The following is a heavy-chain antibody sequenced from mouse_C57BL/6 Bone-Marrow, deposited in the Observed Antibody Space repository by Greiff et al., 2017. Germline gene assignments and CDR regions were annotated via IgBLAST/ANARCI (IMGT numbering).Heavy chain of an antibody. D-gene: IGHD4-1*01. Sequence: VQLQQPGAELVKPGASVKMSCKASGYTFTSYWITWVKQRPGQGLEWIGDIYPTSGRTNYNEKFKSKAILTVDTSSNTAYMQLSGLTSEDSAVFYCARSGPLGRSFDYWGQGTTLTESS. CDR1: GYTFTSYW. CDR2: IYPTSGRT. J-gene: IGHJ2*01. V-gene: IGHV1-55*01. CDR3: ARSGPLGRSFDY.